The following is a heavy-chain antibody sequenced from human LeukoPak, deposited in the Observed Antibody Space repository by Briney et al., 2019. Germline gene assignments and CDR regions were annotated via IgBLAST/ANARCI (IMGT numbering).Heavy chain of an antibody. J-gene: IGHJ4*02. D-gene: IGHD5-18*01. CDR1: GFTFSSYG. CDR3: ARGEDTAMLDY. Sequence: GGSLRLSCAASGFTFSSYGMHWDRQAPGKGLEWVAVISYDGSNKYYADSVKGRFTISRHNSNNTLYLQMNSLRTEDTAMYYCARGEDTAMLDYWGQGTLVTVSS. CDR2: ISYDGSNK. V-gene: IGHV3-30*03.